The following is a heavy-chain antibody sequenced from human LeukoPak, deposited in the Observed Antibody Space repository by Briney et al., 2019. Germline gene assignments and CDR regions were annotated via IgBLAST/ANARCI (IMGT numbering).Heavy chain of an antibody. J-gene: IGHJ4*02. V-gene: IGHV4-31*03. D-gene: IGHD3-16*01. CDR2: IYYSGST. CDR3: ATLRADYKDY. Sequence: SETLSLTCTVSGGSISSGGYYWSWIRQHPGKGLEWIGYIYYSGSTYYNPSLKSRVTISVDTSKNQFSLKLSSVTAADTAVYYCATLRADYKDYWGQGTLVTVSS. CDR1: GGSISSGGYY.